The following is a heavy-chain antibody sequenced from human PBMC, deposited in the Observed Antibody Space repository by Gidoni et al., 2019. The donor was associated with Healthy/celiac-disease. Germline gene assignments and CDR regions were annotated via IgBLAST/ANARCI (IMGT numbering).Heavy chain of an antibody. CDR1: GFTFSSYS. Sequence: EVQLVESGGGLVKPGGSLRLSCAASGFTFSSYSMNWVRQAPGKGLEWVSSSSSSSSYIYYADSVKGRFTISRDNAKNSLYLQMNSLRAEDTAVYYCARLLDYYDSSGRDYWGQGTLVTVSS. J-gene: IGHJ4*02. CDR3: ARLLDYYDSSGRDY. V-gene: IGHV3-21*01. CDR2: SSSSSSYI. D-gene: IGHD3-22*01.